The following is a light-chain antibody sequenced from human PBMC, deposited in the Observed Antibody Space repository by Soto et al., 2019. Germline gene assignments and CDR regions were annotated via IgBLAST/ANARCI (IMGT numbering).Light chain of an antibody. CDR1: QSVSSD. CDR2: DAS. CDR3: QQHDILPIT. Sequence: EIVMTQSPATLSVSPGERATLSCRASQSVSSDLAWYQQKPGQPPRLLIYDASKRATDIPDRFSGAGSGTDFTLTISRLEPEDFALYYCQQHDILPITFGQGTRLEIK. V-gene: IGKV3D-15*02. J-gene: IGKJ5*01.